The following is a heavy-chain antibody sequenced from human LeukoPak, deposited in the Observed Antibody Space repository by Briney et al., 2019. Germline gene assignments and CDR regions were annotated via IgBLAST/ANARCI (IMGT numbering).Heavy chain of an antibody. J-gene: IGHJ5*02. V-gene: IGHV3-23*01. Sequence: GGTLRLSCAASGFTFSSYGMSWVRQAPGKGLEWVSAISGSGGSAYYADSVKGRFTISRDNSKNTLYLQMNSLRAEDTAAYYCAKEQWLVRMVFDPWGQGTLVTVSS. CDR3: AKEQWLVRMVFDP. CDR1: GFTFSSYG. D-gene: IGHD6-19*01. CDR2: ISGSGGSA.